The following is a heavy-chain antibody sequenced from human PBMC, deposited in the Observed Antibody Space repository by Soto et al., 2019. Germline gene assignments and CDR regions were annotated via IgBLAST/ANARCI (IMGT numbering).Heavy chain of an antibody. CDR2: IYYSGST. CDR1: GGSISSSSYY. CDR3: ARGLYEDYDILTGYGVDP. J-gene: IGHJ5*02. D-gene: IGHD3-9*01. Sequence: LSLTCTVSGGSISSSSYYWGWIRQPPGKGLEWIGSIYYSGSTYYNPSLKSRVTISVDTSKNQFSLKLSSVTAADTAVYYCARGLYEDYDILTGYGVDPWGQGTLVTVSS. V-gene: IGHV4-39*07.